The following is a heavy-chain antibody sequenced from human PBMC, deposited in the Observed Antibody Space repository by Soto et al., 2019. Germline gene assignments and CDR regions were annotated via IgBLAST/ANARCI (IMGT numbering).Heavy chain of an antibody. Sequence: SETLSLTCTVSGGSISSYYWSWIRQPPGKGLEWIGYIYYSGSTNYNPSLKSRVTISVDTSKNSLYLQMNSLRAEDTALYYCAKDRNNNYNTGGAFDIWGQGTMVTVSS. CDR2: IYYSGST. V-gene: IGHV4-59*01. D-gene: IGHD1-1*01. CDR3: AKDRNNNYNTGGAFDI. CDR1: GGSISSYY. J-gene: IGHJ3*02.